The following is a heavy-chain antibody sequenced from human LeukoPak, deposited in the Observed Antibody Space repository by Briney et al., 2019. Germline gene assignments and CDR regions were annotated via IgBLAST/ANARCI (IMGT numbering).Heavy chain of an antibody. V-gene: IGHV4-38-2*02. D-gene: IGHD4-17*01. CDR2: IHHSGNT. CDR1: GFSNISGYY. Sequence: SETLSLTCTVSGFSNISGYYWGWIRQPPGKGLEWIGSIHHSGNTYYNLSLKSRVTISVDTSKNQFSLKVTSVTAADTAMYYCARLIDGDYANTHFDYWGQGTRVTVSS. J-gene: IGHJ4*02. CDR3: ARLIDGDYANTHFDY.